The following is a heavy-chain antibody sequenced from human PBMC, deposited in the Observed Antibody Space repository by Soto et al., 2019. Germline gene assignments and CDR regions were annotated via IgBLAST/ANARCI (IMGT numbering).Heavy chain of an antibody. Sequence: GGSLRLSCAVFGFTFSNYKMSWVRRAPGKGLEWVSSVSSTSGYIYYGDSVKGRFTIARDNAKNSLYLQMNSLRAEDTAVYYCARANVDTSVVNEYYFDYWGQGTLVTVSS. CDR2: VSSTSGYI. J-gene: IGHJ4*02. V-gene: IGHV3-21*01. D-gene: IGHD5-18*01. CDR3: ARANVDTSVVNEYYFDY. CDR1: GFTFSNYK.